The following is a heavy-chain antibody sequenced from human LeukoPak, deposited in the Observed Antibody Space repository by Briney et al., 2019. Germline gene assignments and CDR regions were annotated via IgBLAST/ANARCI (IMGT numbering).Heavy chain of an antibody. Sequence: GASVKVSCKASGFTFTSSEMQWGRQARGQRLEWIGWIVVGSGNTNYAQNFQERVTITRDMSTSTAYMELSSLRSEDTAVYYCAANTPRVVREDAFDIWGQGTMVTVSS. D-gene: IGHD2-21*01. V-gene: IGHV1-58*02. J-gene: IGHJ3*02. CDR2: IVVGSGNT. CDR3: AANTPRVVREDAFDI. CDR1: GFTFTSSE.